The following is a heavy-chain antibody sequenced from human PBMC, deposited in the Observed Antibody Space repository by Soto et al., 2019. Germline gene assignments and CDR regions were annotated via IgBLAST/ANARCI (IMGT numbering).Heavy chain of an antibody. D-gene: IGHD2-8*01. Sequence: SETLSLTCTVSGGSIGGDSWSWIRQSPGKGLDFIGYIYHSGSTNYHPSPKSRATISMDTSKNQFSLRLSSVTAADTAVDYCARAGIVQVSYARHVWAQGTTVTVS. J-gene: IGHJ6*02. CDR3: ARAGIVQVSYARHV. CDR1: GGSIGGDS. CDR2: IYHSGST. V-gene: IGHV4-59*01.